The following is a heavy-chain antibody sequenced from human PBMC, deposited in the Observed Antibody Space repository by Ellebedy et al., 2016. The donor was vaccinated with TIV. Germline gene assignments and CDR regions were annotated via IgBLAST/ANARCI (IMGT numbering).Heavy chain of an antibody. D-gene: IGHD5-24*01. CDR2: ISITSSNI. Sequence: GESLKISCAASGNTFSSYNMNWVRQAPGKGLQWVSYISITSSNIYYADSVKGRFTISRDNAKNSLTLQMDSLRDEDTAVYYCVRDGGRDGYTYWYFDLWGRGTLVTVSS. J-gene: IGHJ2*01. CDR1: GNTFSSYN. CDR3: VRDGGRDGYTYWYFDL. V-gene: IGHV3-48*02.